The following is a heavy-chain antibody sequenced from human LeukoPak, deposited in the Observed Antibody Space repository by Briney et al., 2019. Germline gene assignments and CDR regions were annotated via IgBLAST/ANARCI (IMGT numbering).Heavy chain of an antibody. V-gene: IGHV1-8*01. J-gene: IGHJ3*02. CDR1: GYTFTSYD. D-gene: IGHD3-9*01. Sequence: ASVKVSCKASGYTFTSYDINWARQATGQGLEWMGWMNPNSGNTGYAQKFQGRVTMTRNTSISTAYMELSSLRSEDTAMYYCARSHILMGAFDIWGQGTMVTVSS. CDR2: MNPNSGNT. CDR3: ARSHILMGAFDI.